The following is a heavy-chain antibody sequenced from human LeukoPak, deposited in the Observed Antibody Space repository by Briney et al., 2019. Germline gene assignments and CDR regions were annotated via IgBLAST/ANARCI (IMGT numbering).Heavy chain of an antibody. Sequence: PSETLSLTCTVSGGSISSGGYYWSWIRQHPGKGLEWIGYIYYSGSTYYNPSRKSRVTISVDTSKNQFSLKLSSVTAADTAVYYCAGESITMVRGVISDGMDVWGKGTTVTVSS. CDR2: IYYSGST. J-gene: IGHJ6*04. D-gene: IGHD3-10*01. CDR1: GGSISSGGYY. V-gene: IGHV4-31*03. CDR3: AGESITMVRGVISDGMDV.